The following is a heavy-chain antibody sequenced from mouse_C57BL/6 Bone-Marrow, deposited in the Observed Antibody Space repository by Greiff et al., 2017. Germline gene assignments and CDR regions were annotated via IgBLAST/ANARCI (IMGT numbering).Heavy chain of an antibody. CDR2: IYPGDGDT. D-gene: IGHD2-4*01. CDR3: ARGDYDYGEKKTYYFDY. V-gene: IGHV1-80*01. CDR1: GYAFSSYW. Sequence: VQLQQSGAELVKPGASVKISCKASGYAFSSYWMNWVKQRPGKGLEWIGQIYPGDGDTNYNGKFKGKATLTADKSSSTAYMQLSSLTSEDSAVYFCARGDYDYGEKKTYYFDYWGQGTTLTVSS. J-gene: IGHJ2*01.